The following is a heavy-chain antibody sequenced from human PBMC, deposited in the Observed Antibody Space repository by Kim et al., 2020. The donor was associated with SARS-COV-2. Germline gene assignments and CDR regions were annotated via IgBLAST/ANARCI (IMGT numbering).Heavy chain of an antibody. CDR2: INAGNGNT. CDR1: GYTFTSYA. D-gene: IGHD2-2*01. V-gene: IGHV1-3*01. CDR3: ARETVFGQLLLMSGMDV. J-gene: IGHJ6*02. Sequence: ASVKVSCKASGYTFTSYAMHWVRQAPGQRLEWMGWINAGNGNTKYSQKFQGRVTITRDTSASTAYMELSSLRSEDTAVYYCARETVFGQLLLMSGMDVWGQGTTVTVSS.